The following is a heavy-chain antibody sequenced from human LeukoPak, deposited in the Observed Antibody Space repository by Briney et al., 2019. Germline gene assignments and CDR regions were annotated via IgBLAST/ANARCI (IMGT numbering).Heavy chain of an antibody. CDR3: AKVGDSLYFDY. CDR1: GFTFSSYG. CDR2: ISYDGSNK. D-gene: IGHD2-21*01. V-gene: IGHV3-30*18. Sequence: GGSLRLSCAASGFTFSSYGMHWVRQAPGKGLEWVAVISYDGSNKYYADSVKGRFTISRDNSKNTLYLQMNSLRAEDTAVYYCAKVGDSLYFDYWGQGTLVTVSS. J-gene: IGHJ4*02.